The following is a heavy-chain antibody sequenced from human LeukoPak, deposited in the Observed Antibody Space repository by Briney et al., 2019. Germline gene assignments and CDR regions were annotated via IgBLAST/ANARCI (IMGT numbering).Heavy chain of an antibody. CDR1: GYTFTSYG. CDR2: INAYNGNT. J-gene: IGHJ4*02. Sequence: GASVKVSCKASGYTFTSYGISWVRQAPGQGLEWMGWINAYNGNTNYAQKLQGRVTMTTDTSTRTAYMELRSLRSDDTAVYYCARLSTVTTSFDYWGQGTLVTVSS. V-gene: IGHV1-18*01. CDR3: ARLSTVTTSFDY. D-gene: IGHD4-11*01.